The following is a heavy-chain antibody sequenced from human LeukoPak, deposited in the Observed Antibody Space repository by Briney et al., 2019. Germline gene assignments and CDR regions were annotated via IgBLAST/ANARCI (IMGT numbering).Heavy chain of an antibody. CDR3: ARAFSYDLNCFDP. CDR2: INHSGST. CDR1: GGSFSGYY. Sequence: PSETLSLTCAVYGGSFSGYYWSWIRQPPGKGLEWIGGINHSGSTHNNPSLKSRVTMSVDWSKNQVSLKLSSVTAADTAVYYCARAFSYDLNCFDPWGQGTLITVSS. D-gene: IGHD3-22*01. J-gene: IGHJ5*02. V-gene: IGHV4-34*01.